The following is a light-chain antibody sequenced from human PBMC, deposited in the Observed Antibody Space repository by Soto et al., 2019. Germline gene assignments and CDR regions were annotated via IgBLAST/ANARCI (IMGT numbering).Light chain of an antibody. CDR3: QVRDAWPS. Sequence: IVLTQSPVTLALSPGESAVLACRASHSVSTSLAWSQHTPGQAPRLFIDDASKRAPGIPARFTGSGSGTDSTLTISSLEPEDSAVYDCQVRDAWPSVGQGTKVEIK. J-gene: IGKJ1*01. CDR1: HSVSTS. CDR2: DAS. V-gene: IGKV3-11*01.